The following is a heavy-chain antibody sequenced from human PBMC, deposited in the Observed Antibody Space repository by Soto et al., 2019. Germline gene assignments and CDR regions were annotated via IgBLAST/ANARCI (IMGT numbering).Heavy chain of an antibody. V-gene: IGHV3-74*01. J-gene: IGHJ4*02. CDR1: GFTFSSYY. CDR2: INGDGSEK. Sequence: EVQLVESGGGLVQPGGSLRLSCAASGFTFSSYYLHWVRQAPGRGLVWVSRINGDGSEKTYADSVKGRFTISRDNAKNTVYLEMNSLRADDTAVYYCARGGYCSGANCYSLFDYWGPGTLVTVSS. CDR3: ARGGYCSGANCYSLFDY. D-gene: IGHD2-15*01.